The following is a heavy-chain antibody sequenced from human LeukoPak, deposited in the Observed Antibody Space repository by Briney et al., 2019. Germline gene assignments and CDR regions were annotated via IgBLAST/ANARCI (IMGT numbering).Heavy chain of an antibody. CDR3: ARFRGSAKGDY. V-gene: IGHV4-59*01. CDR2: LYYSGSN. D-gene: IGHD3-10*01. Sequence: PSETLSLTCTVSGDSISSYYWGWIRQPPGKGLEWIGYLYYSGSNNYNPSLKSRVTISVDMSKNQFSLKLSSVTAADTAVYYCARFRGSAKGDYWGQGTLVTVSS. CDR1: GDSISSYY. J-gene: IGHJ4*02.